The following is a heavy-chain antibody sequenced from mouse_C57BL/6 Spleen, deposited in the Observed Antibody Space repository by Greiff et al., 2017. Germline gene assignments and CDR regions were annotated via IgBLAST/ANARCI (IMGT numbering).Heavy chain of an antibody. V-gene: IGHV1-50*01. CDR3: ARRGSPYYFDY. CDR2: IDPSDSYT. Sequence: QVQLQQPGAELVKPGASVKLSCKASGYTFTSYWMQWVKQRPGQGLEWIGEIDPSDSYTNYNQKFKGKATLTVDTSSSTAYMQLSSLTSEDSAVYYCARRGSPYYFDYWGQGTTLTGSS. J-gene: IGHJ2*01. CDR1: GYTFTSYW. D-gene: IGHD3-1*01.